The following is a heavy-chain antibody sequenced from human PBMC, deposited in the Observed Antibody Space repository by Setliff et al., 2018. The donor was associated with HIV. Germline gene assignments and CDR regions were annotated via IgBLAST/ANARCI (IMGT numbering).Heavy chain of an antibody. D-gene: IGHD3-3*01. CDR2: INTNTVNP. J-gene: IGHJ5*02. V-gene: IGHV7-4-1*02. CDR1: GYTLTNYG. CDR3: ARAGRLTYYNFWSGRGWFDP. Sequence: ASVKVSCKASGYTLTNYGVNWVRQDPGQGLEWMGWINTNTVNPTYAQGVTGRFVFSVDTSGSTAYLQIISLKSKDTAMYYCARAGRLTYYNFWSGRGWFDPWGQGTLVTVSS.